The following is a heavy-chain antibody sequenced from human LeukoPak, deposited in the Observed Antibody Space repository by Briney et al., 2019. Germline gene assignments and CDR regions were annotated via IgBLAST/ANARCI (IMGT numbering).Heavy chain of an antibody. CDR1: GYTFTSYG. V-gene: IGHV1-18*01. CDR3: ARGLGYCSSTSCSGGAFDI. J-gene: IGHJ3*02. Sequence: ASVKVSCTASGYTFTSYGISWVRQAPGQGLEWMGWISAYNGNTNYAQKLQGRVTMTTDTSTSTAYMELRSLRSDDTAVYYCARGLGYCSSTSCSGGAFDIWGQGTMVTVSS. CDR2: ISAYNGNT. D-gene: IGHD2-2*01.